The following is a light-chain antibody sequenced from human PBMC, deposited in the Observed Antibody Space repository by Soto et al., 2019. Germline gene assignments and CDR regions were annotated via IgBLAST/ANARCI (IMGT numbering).Light chain of an antibody. V-gene: IGKV3-20*01. Sequence: EIVLTQSPCTLSLSPGERATLSCRAIQSVSSSYLAWYQQKPGQAPRLLIYGASTRATGIPARFSGSGSGTDFTLTISRLEPEDFAVYYCQQYGSSPPVTFGQGTKVDIK. J-gene: IGKJ1*01. CDR1: QSVSSSY. CDR3: QQYGSSPPVT. CDR2: GAS.